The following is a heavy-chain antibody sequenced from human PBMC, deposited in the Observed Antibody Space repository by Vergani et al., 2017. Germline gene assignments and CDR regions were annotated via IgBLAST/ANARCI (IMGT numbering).Heavy chain of an antibody. CDR3: ARGDIVVVPAALGGWAFDI. CDR2: IYYSGST. D-gene: IGHD2-2*01. J-gene: IGHJ3*02. V-gene: IGHV4-31*03. Sequence: QVQLQESGPGLVKPSQTLSLTCTVSGGSISSGGYYWSWIRQHPGKGLEWIGYIYYSGSTYYNPSLKSRVTISVDTYKNQFSLKLSSVTAADTAVYYCARGDIVVVPAALGGWAFDIWGQGTMVTVSS. CDR1: GGSISSGGYY.